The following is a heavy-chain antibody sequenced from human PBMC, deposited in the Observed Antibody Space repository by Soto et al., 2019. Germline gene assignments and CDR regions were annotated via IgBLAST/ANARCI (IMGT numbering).Heavy chain of an antibody. D-gene: IGHD3-3*01. CDR1: GFSFSSYA. V-gene: IGHV3-23*01. Sequence: GGSLRLSCAASGFSFSSYAMSWVRQAPGKGLEWVSTISGSDGKTYYADSVKGRFSISRDTSKNTLYLQMNSLGVDDTAVYYCAKWSYLDYWGQGTRVTVSS. CDR2: ISGSDGKT. CDR3: AKWSYLDY. J-gene: IGHJ4*02.